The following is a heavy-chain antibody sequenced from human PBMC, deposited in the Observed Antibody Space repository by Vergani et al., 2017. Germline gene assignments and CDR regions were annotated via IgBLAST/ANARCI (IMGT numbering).Heavy chain of an antibody. CDR2: ITYFGRT. CDR3: ARGEGDIWYFDL. Sequence: QLQLQESGPGLVKPSETLSLTCTVSGGSINPSSYFWGWIRQSPGKGLEWIGSITYFGRTYYIPSLQSRVTVFVDTSKNQFSLNLTSVTAADTAVYYCARGEGDIWYFDLWGRGTLVTVSS. D-gene: IGHD3-16*01. CDR1: GGSINPSSYF. J-gene: IGHJ2*01. V-gene: IGHV4-39*01.